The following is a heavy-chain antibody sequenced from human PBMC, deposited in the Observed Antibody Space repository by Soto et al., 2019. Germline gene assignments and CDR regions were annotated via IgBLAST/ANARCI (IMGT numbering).Heavy chain of an antibody. CDR3: ARDPGFGFGYSYAFAMDV. CDR2: ISGYNGNT. V-gene: IGHV1-18*01. CDR1: GYTLSNYG. D-gene: IGHD5-18*01. J-gene: IGHJ6*02. Sequence: QVQLLQSGAEVKKPGASVKVSCKASGYTLSNYGISWVLQVPGQGLEWMGWISGYNGNTHYEEKVQDRIKMTTDTSTSTTYLELRSLRSDDTAVYFCARDPGFGFGYSYAFAMDVWGQGTTVTVSS.